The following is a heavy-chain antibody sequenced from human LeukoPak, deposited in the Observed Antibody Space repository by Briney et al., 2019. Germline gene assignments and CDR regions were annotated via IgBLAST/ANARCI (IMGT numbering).Heavy chain of an antibody. CDR2: IKQDGSEK. V-gene: IGHV3-7*01. J-gene: IGHJ4*02. CDR1: GFTFSSYA. CDR3: ARSADGYRD. D-gene: IGHD5-24*01. Sequence: GRSLRLSCAASGFTFSSYAMHWVRQAPGKGLEWVANIKQDGSEKYYVDSVKGRFTISRDNAKNSLYLQMNSLRAEDTAVYYCARSADGYRDWGQGTLVTVSS.